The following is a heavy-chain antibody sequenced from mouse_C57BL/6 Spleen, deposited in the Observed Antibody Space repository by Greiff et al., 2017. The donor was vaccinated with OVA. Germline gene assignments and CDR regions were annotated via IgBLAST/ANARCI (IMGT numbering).Heavy chain of an antibody. CDR1: GYTFTSYW. CDR2: IHPNSGST. D-gene: IGHD2-4*01. CDR3: ARLGDYDAWFAY. V-gene: IGHV1-64*01. Sequence: QVQLQQPGAELVKPGASVKLSCKASGYTFTSYWMHWVKQRPGQGLEWIGMIHPNSGSTNYNEKFKSKATLTVDKSSSTAYMQLSSLTSEDSAVYYCARLGDYDAWFAYWGQGTLVTVSA. J-gene: IGHJ3*01.